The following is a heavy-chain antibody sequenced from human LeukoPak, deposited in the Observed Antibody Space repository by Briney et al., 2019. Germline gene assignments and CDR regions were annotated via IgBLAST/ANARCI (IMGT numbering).Heavy chain of an antibody. Sequence: ASVKVSCKASGYTFTSYGISWVRQAPGQGLEWMGWISAYNGNTNYAQKVQSRVTMTTDTSTSTAYMELRSLRSDDTAVYYCARGDRDVRFLEVYGMDVWGQGTTVTVSS. V-gene: IGHV1-18*01. J-gene: IGHJ6*02. CDR2: ISAYNGNT. D-gene: IGHD3-3*01. CDR1: GYTFTSYG. CDR3: ARGDRDVRFLEVYGMDV.